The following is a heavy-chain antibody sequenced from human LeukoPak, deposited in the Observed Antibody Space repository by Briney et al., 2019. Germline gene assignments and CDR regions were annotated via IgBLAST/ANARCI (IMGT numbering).Heavy chain of an antibody. J-gene: IGHJ4*02. CDR3: ARGSGYCSGGSCYLDFDY. D-gene: IGHD2-15*01. V-gene: IGHV3-23*01. CDR1: GFTFSSYA. CDR2: ISGSGGST. Sequence: PGGSLRLSCAASGFTFSSYAMSWVRQAPGKGLEWVSAISGSGGSTYYADSVKGRFTISRDNAKNSLYLQMNSLRAEDTAVYYCARGSGYCSGGSCYLDFDYWGQGTLVTVSS.